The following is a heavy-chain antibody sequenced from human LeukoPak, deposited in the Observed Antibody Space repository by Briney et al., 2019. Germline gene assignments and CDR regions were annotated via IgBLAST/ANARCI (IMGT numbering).Heavy chain of an antibody. V-gene: IGHV3-64*01. CDR3: ARLGDNDAFDI. CDR2: MGRKGGST. Sequence: GGSLRLSCAATGFTFRNYSMHWVRQAPGKGLEYVSAMGRKGGSTFYAHSVKDRLSIFRENSKKTLYLQMGSLRAEDMAVYYCARLGDNDAFDIWREGTMVTVS. CDR1: GFTFRNYS. J-gene: IGHJ3*02.